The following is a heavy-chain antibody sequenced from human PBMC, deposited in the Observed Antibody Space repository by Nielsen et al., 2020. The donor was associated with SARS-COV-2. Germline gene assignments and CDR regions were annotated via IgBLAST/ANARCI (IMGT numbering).Heavy chain of an antibody. CDR1: GYTFSSHG. D-gene: IGHD3-3*01. V-gene: IGHV1-18*01. Sequence: ASVKVSCKASGYTFSSHGISWVRQAPEQGLEWMGWISAYNGNTNYAQKLQGRVTMTTDTSTSTAYMELRSLRSDDTAVYYCARERDYYDFWSGYNIGIWVAAYYYYGMDVWGQGTTVTVSS. J-gene: IGHJ6*02. CDR3: ARERDYYDFWSGYNIGIWVAAYYYYGMDV. CDR2: ISAYNGNT.